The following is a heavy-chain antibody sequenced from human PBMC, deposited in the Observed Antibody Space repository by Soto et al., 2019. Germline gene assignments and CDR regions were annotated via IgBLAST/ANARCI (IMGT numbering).Heavy chain of an antibody. V-gene: IGHV3-23*01. Sequence: EVQLLESGGGLAQPGGSLRLSCAASGFTFSSYAMTWVRQAPGKGLVWVSAISGSGTNRYYADSVMGRFTISRNNSMNTLHLQLTSLRAEDSAVYYCAKDRVDYGDYGGLDYWGQGTVVTASS. CDR3: AKDRVDYGDYGGLDY. J-gene: IGHJ4*02. CDR1: GFTFSSYA. D-gene: IGHD4-17*01. CDR2: ISGSGTNR.